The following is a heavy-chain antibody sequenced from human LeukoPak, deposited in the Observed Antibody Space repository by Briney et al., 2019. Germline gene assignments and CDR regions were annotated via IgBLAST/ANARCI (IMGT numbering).Heavy chain of an antibody. CDR2: IYYSGST. Sequence: PSETLSLTCTVSGGSISSGGYYWSWIRQPPGKGLEWIGYIYYSGSTNYNPSLKSRVTISVDTSKNQFSLKLSSVTAADTAVYYCARVAEQWLVPGGHYFASWGQGTLATVPP. D-gene: IGHD6-19*01. J-gene: IGHJ4*02. CDR3: ARVAEQWLVPGGHYFAS. CDR1: GGSISSGGYY. V-gene: IGHV4-61*08.